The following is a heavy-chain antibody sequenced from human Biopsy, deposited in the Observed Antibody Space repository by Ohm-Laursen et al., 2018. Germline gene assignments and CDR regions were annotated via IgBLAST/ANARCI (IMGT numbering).Heavy chain of an antibody. J-gene: IGHJ5*02. CDR1: GFSLRNYT. CDR3: ARGRSHLLPDHDWFDP. CDR2: ISRSTSHI. Sequence: SLRLSCSATGFSLRNYTINWVRQAPGKGLEWVSSISRSTSHILYAETLKGRSTSSRDNAKNSVYLQMNSLRAEDTGVYYCARGRSHLLPDHDWFDPWGQGALVTVSS. D-gene: IGHD1-14*01. V-gene: IGHV3-21*06.